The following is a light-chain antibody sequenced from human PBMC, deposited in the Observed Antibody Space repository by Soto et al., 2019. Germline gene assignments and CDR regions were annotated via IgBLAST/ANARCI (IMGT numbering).Light chain of an antibody. CDR3: TSFTSSTTWV. CDR2: EVS. Sequence: QPARTQLASVSGSPGQSITISCTGTSSEVGGYNYVSWFQQHPGKAPKLKIYEVSNRPSGVSNRFSGSKSGYTASLTISELQAEDEADYYCTSFTSSTTWVFGGGTKVTVL. CDR1: SSEVGGYNY. J-gene: IGLJ3*02. V-gene: IGLV2-14*03.